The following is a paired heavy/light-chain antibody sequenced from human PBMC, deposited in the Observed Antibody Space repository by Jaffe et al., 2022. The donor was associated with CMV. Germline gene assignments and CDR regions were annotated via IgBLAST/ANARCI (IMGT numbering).Light chain of an antibody. Sequence: DIQMTQSPSSVSASVGDRVTITCRASQGISSWLAWYQQKPGKAPKLLIYAASSLQSGVPSRFSGSGSGTDFTLTISSLQPEDFATYYCQQANSFPPLTFGGGTKVEIK. J-gene: IGKJ4*01. CDR1: QGISSW. CDR2: AAS. CDR3: QQANSFPPLT. V-gene: IGKV1-12*01.
Heavy chain of an antibody. Sequence: QLQLQESGPGLVKPSETLSLTCTVSGGSISSSSYYWGWIRQPPGKGLEWIGSIYYSGSTYYNPSLKSRVTISVDTSKNQFSLKLSSVTAADTAVYYCARHKPGGTAMVVTLGYVLGWFDPWGQGTLVTVSS. V-gene: IGHV4-39*01. J-gene: IGHJ5*02. CDR2: IYYSGST. D-gene: IGHD5-18*01. CDR1: GGSISSSSYY. CDR3: ARHKPGGTAMVVTLGYVLGWFDP.